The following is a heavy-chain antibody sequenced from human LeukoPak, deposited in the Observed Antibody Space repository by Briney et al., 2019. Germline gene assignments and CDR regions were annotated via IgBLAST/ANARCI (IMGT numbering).Heavy chain of an antibody. CDR3: ARASPKGTISYGYFDL. D-gene: IGHD2-8*01. CDR1: GFTFNSYS. V-gene: IGHV3-21*01. Sequence: KPGGSLRLSCAASGFTFNSYSMNWVRQAPGKGLEWVSSISSSSSSIYYADSVKGRFTISRDNAKNSLYLQMNSLRAEDTAVYYCARASPKGTISYGYFDLWGRGTLVTVSS. J-gene: IGHJ2*01. CDR2: ISSSSSSI.